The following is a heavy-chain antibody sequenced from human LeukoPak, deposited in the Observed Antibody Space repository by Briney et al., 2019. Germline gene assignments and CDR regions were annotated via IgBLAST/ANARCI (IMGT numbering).Heavy chain of an antibody. CDR3: ARNDYGDYGIDY. CDR1: GFTFSTYS. V-gene: IGHV3-21*01. CDR2: ISRSASSI. D-gene: IGHD4-17*01. J-gene: IGHJ4*02. Sequence: GGSLRLSCASSGFTFSTYSMSWVRQAPGKGLEWVSYISRSASSIYYADSVKGRFTTSRDNAKNSWYLQMNSLRAEDTAIYFCARNDYGDYGIDYWGQGTLVTVSS.